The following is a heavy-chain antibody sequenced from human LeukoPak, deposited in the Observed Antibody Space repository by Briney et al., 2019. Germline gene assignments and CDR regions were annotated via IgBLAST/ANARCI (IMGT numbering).Heavy chain of an antibody. D-gene: IGHD1-26*01. CDR1: GFTFSSSG. V-gene: IGHV3-30*02. CDR3: AKHASGTARERIVY. CDR2: IRYDGGIK. J-gene: IGHJ4*02. Sequence: GGTLRLSCAASGFTFSSSGMHWVRQAPGKGLEWVAYIRYDGGIKHHADSVKGRFTFSRDNSENTLYLQMNSLRPEDTAVYYCAKHASGTARERIVYWGEGTLVTVSS.